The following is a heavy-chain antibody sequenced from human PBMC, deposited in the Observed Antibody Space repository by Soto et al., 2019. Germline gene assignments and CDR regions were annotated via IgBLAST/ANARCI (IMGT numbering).Heavy chain of an antibody. CDR3: AADLGIFGVVTSPYYYYGMDV. D-gene: IGHD3-3*01. V-gene: IGHV1-58*01. CDR2: IVVGSGNT. Sequence: ASVKVSCKASGFTFTSSAVQWVRQARGQRLEWIGWIVVGSGNTNYAQKFQERVTITRDMSTSTAYMELSSLRSEDTAVYYCAADLGIFGVVTSPYYYYGMDVWGQGTTVTVSS. CDR1: GFTFTSSA. J-gene: IGHJ6*02.